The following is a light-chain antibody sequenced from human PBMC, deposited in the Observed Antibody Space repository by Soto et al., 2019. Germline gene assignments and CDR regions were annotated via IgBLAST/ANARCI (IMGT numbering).Light chain of an antibody. V-gene: IGLV2-8*01. CDR2: EVS. J-gene: IGLJ2*01. CDR1: SSDVGGYNY. Sequence: QSALTQPPSASGSPGQSVTISCTGTSSDVGGYNYVSRYQQHPGKAPKLMIYEVSKRPSGVPDRFSGSKSGNTASLTVSGLQAEDEADYYCSSYACSNLAVVFGGGTKVTVL. CDR3: SSYACSNLAVV.